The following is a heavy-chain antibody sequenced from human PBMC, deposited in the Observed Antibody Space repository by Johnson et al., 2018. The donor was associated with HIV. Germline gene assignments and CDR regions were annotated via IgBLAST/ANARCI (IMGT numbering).Heavy chain of an antibody. V-gene: IGHV3-9*01. J-gene: IGHJ3*02. CDR1: GFTFDDYA. Sequence: VQLVESGGGLVQPGRSLRLSCAASGFTFDDYAMHWVRQAPGKGLEWVSGISWNSGSIGYADSVKGRFTISRDNAKNSLYLQMNSLRAEDTALYYCARDGSGNAFDIWGQGTMVTVSS. D-gene: IGHD2-15*01. CDR3: ARDGSGNAFDI. CDR2: ISWNSGSI.